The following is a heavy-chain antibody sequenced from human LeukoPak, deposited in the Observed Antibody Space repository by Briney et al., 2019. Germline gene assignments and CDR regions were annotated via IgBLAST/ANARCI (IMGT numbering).Heavy chain of an antibody. CDR3: AATQVVPAATYYYGMDV. J-gene: IGHJ6*02. D-gene: IGHD2-2*01. Sequence: ASVKLSCKASGYTFTSYGISWVRQAPGQGLEWMGWISAYNGNTNYAQKLQGRVTMTTDTSTSTAYMELRSLRSDDTAVYYCAATQVVPAATYYYGMDVWGQGTTVTVSS. CDR1: GYTFTSYG. CDR2: ISAYNGNT. V-gene: IGHV1-18*01.